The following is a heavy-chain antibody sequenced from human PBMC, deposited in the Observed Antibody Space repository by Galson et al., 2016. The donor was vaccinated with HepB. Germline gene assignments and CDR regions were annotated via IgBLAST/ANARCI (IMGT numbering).Heavy chain of an antibody. CDR2: VTYSGST. V-gene: IGHV4-61*01. CDR3: SRGLIRGVVRGGMDV. J-gene: IGHJ6*02. CDR1: GGSVNSDTYH. D-gene: IGHD3-10*01. Sequence: SETLSLTCIVSGGSVNSDTYHWTWIRQPPGKGLECLGYVTYSGSTKNNPSLKSRVTIPLETTKNQFSLNLTPVPAADTAVDFCSRGLIRGVVRGGMDVWGQGTTVIVSS.